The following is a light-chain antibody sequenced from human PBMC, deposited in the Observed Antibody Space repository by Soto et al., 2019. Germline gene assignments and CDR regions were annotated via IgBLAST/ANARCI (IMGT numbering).Light chain of an antibody. J-gene: IGKJ5*01. CDR2: AAS. CDR3: QYYGNSRIT. Sequence: EIVLTQSPGTLSLSPGERATLSCRASQTVNSDYLTWYQQKPGQAPRLLIYAASSGATGIPDRFSGSGSETDFTLTINRLEPEDFAVYYCQYYGNSRITFXQGTRMEIK. CDR1: QTVNSDY. V-gene: IGKV3-20*01.